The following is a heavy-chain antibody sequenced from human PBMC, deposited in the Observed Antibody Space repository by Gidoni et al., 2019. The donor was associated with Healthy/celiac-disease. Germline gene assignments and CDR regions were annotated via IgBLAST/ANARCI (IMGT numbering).Heavy chain of an antibody. CDR2: IYPGSSDT. CDR3: ARSFRGNWFDP. J-gene: IGHJ5*02. D-gene: IGHD2-15*01. V-gene: IGHV5-51*01. Sequence: IYPGSSDTRYSPSFQDQVTISADKSISTAYLQWSSLKASDTAMYYCARSFRGNWFDPWGQGTLVTVSS.